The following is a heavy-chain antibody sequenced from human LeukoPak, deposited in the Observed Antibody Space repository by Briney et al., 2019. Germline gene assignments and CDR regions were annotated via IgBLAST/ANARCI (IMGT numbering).Heavy chain of an antibody. CDR1: GGTFSSYA. CDR3: ARGHIVVVPAALSP. Sequence: ASMKVSCKASGGTFSSYAISWVRQAPGQGLEWMGWISAYNGNTNYAQKLQGRVTMTTDTSTSTAYMELRSLRSDDTAVYYCARGHIVVVPAALSPWGQGTLVTVSS. J-gene: IGHJ5*02. D-gene: IGHD2-2*01. CDR2: ISAYNGNT. V-gene: IGHV1-18*01.